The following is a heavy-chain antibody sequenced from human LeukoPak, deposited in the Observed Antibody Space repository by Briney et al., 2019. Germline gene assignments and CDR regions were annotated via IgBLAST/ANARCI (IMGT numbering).Heavy chain of an antibody. D-gene: IGHD3-22*01. CDR3: ARDGDYDSSGY. Sequence: SETLSLTCTVSGGSISSGGYYWSWIRQPPGKGLEWIGYIYYSGSTYYNPSLRSRVTISVDTSKNQFSLKLSSETAADTAVYYCARDGDYDSSGYWGQGTLVTVSS. CDR2: IYYSGST. CDR1: GGSISSGGYY. J-gene: IGHJ4*02. V-gene: IGHV4-30-4*08.